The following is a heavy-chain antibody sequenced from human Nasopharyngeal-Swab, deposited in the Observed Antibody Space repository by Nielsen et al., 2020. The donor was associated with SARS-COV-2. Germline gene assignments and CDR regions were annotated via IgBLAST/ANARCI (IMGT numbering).Heavy chain of an antibody. V-gene: IGHV3-33*01. J-gene: IGHJ6*03. CDR1: GFTFSSYG. CDR3: ARDQPPYDILTAYYYYMDV. D-gene: IGHD3-9*01. Sequence: GGSLRLSCAASGFTFSSYGMHWVRQAPGKGLEWVAVIWYDGSNKYYADSVKGRFTISRDNAKNSLYLQMNSLRAEDTAVYYCARDQPPYDILTAYYYYMDVWGKGTTVTVSS. CDR2: IWYDGSNK.